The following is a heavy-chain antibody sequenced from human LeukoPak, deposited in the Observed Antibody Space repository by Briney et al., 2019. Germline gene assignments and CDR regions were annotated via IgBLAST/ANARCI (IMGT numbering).Heavy chain of an antibody. V-gene: IGHV4-34*01. D-gene: IGHD6-19*01. J-gene: IGHJ3*02. CDR3: ARYSRGIAVAGISAFDI. CDR2: INHSGST. CDR1: GGSFSGYY. Sequence: SETLSLTCAVYGGSFSGYYWSWIRQPPGKGLEWIGEINHSGSTNYNPSLKSRVTISVDTSKNQFSLKLSSVTAADTAVYYCARYSRGIAVAGISAFDIWGQGTMVTVSS.